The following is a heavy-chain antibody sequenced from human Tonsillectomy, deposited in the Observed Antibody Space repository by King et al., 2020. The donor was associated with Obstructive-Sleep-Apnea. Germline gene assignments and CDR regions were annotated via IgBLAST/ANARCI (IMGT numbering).Heavy chain of an antibody. CDR3: ARARDYGDYYHYGMDV. Sequence: QLQESGPGLVKPAETLSLTCTVSGGSISRSSVYWGWIRQHPGKGLEGIGNIDYGGHNYYNPSLKSRVTISVDTSKNQFALKLSSVTAADTAVYYCARARDYGDYYHYGMDVWGQGTTVTASS. V-gene: IGHV4-39*06. CDR1: GGSISRSSVY. J-gene: IGHJ6*02. D-gene: IGHD4-17*01. CDR2: IDYGGHN.